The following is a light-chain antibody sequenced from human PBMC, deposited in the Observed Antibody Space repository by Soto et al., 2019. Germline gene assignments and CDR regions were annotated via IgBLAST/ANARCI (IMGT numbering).Light chain of an antibody. J-gene: IGKJ1*01. V-gene: IGKV1-39*01. CDR3: QQSYRTRT. CDR2: AAT. Sequence: DVTMSQSPSSLSASVRDRITMTARASQSISSYLNRYQQKPGNAPKLLIYAATSLQGGVPSRFSGSGSGTDFTLTIISLEHEDFATYNWQQSYRTRTSGQGTNVDIK. CDR1: QSISSY.